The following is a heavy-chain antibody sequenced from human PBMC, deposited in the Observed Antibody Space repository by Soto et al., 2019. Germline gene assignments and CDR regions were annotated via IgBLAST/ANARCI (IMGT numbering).Heavy chain of an antibody. V-gene: IGHV4-30-4*01. CDR1: GASIITDDYY. J-gene: IGHJ5*02. D-gene: IGHD1-26*01. Sequence: KTSETLSLTCTVSGASIITDDYYWSWIRQPPGEGLEWIGYMTYSGSTYYNPSLKSRVTTSLDRSKNQISLQLSSVTAADTAIYYCARVGTLLGIVTNKWFDPWGQVPLVPVSS. CDR3: ARVGTLLGIVTNKWFDP. CDR2: MTYSGST.